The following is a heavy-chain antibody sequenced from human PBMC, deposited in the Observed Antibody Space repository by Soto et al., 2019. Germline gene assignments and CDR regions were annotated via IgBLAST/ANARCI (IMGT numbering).Heavy chain of an antibody. CDR2: IDWDDDK. V-gene: IGHV2-70*17. CDR1: GFSLSTREVC. Sequence: GSGPTLVNPTQTLTLTCTFSGFSLSTREVCVTWICQPPGEALEWLARIDWDDDKFYSTSLKTRLTISKDTSKNQVVLTMTDMDPVDTATYYCVRMLAAPSFYFDFWGQGALVTVSS. CDR3: VRMLAAPSFYFDF. J-gene: IGHJ4*02. D-gene: IGHD6-25*01.